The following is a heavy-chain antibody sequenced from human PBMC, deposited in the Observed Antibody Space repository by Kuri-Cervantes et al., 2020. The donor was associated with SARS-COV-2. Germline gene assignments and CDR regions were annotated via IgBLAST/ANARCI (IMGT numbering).Heavy chain of an antibody. CDR2: IYSGGST. CDR1: GFTVSSNY. CDR3: ASRITMVRVAWVYFDY. V-gene: IGHV3-53*01. Sequence: GGSLRLSCAASGFTVSSNYMSWVRQAPGKGLEWVSVIYSGGSTYYADSVKGRFTISRDNSKNTLYLQMNSLRAEDTAVYYCASRITMVRVAWVYFDYWGQGTLVTVSS. J-gene: IGHJ4*02. D-gene: IGHD3-10*01.